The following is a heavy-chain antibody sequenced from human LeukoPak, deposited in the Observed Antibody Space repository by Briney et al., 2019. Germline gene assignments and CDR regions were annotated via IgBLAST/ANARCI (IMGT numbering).Heavy chain of an antibody. CDR3: ARGVVVPAATSGAFDI. J-gene: IGHJ3*02. Sequence: SETLSRTCAVYGGSFSGYYWSWIRQPPGKGLEWIGEINHSGSTNYNPSLKSRVTISVDTSKNQFSLKLSSVTAADTAVYYCARGVVVPAATSGAFDIWGQGTMVTVSS. CDR1: GGSFSGYY. D-gene: IGHD2-2*01. CDR2: INHSGST. V-gene: IGHV4-34*01.